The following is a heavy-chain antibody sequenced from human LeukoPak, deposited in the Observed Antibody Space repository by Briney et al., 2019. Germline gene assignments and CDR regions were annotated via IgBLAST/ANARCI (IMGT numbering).Heavy chain of an antibody. CDR3: ARARYANAWDAFDI. J-gene: IGHJ3*02. Sequence: SETLSLTCTVSGGSVSSYYWSWIRRPPGRGVEWIAYLSHSGSSDSNPSLTSRVTTLVDTSKNQFSLKLTSVTAADTAVYYCARARYANAWDAFDIWGHGTMVTVSS. D-gene: IGHD2-2*01. CDR1: GGSVSSYY. V-gene: IGHV4-59*02. CDR2: LSHSGSS.